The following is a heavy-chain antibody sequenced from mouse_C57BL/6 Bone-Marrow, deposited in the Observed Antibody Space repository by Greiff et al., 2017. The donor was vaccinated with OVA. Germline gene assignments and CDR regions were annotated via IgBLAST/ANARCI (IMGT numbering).Heavy chain of an antibody. CDR2: ISSGCDYI. CDR3: TREGDWFAY. V-gene: IGHV5-9-1*02. J-gene: IGHJ3*01. CDR1: GFTFSSYA. Sequence: EVQLVESGEGLVKPGGSLKLSCAASGFTFSSYAMSWVRQTPEKRLEWVAYISSGCDYIYYADTVKGRFTISRDKARNTLYLQMSSLKSEDTAMYYCTREGDWFAYWGQGTLVTVSA.